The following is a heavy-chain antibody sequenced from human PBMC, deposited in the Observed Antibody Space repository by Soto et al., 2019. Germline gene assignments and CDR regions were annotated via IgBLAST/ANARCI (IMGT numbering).Heavy chain of an antibody. CDR3: ARFSVDYNFDS. D-gene: IGHD1-20*01. CDR1: GGSISSSNYY. V-gene: IGHV4-39*07. CDR2: IYYSGNT. J-gene: IGHJ4*02. Sequence: PSATLSLTCTVSGGSISSSNYYWGWIRQPPGKGLEWVGSIYYSGNTYYNPSLKSRVTILLDQSKNQLSLKLNYVTAADTAVYYCARFSVDYNFDSWGQGTLVTVSS.